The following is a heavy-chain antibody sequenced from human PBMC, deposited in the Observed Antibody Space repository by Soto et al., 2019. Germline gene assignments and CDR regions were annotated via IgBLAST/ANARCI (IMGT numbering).Heavy chain of an antibody. CDR3: IESSDGSRAFDY. V-gene: IGHV4-59*01. Sequence: SETLSLTCTVSGGSISSYYWSWVRQPPGKGLEWIGYMYYSGSTNYNPSLKSRVTMSVDTSKKRFSLKLTSVTAADTAIYYCIESSDGSRAFDYWGQGALVTV. CDR1: GGSISSYY. D-gene: IGHD6-19*01. J-gene: IGHJ4*02. CDR2: MYYSGST.